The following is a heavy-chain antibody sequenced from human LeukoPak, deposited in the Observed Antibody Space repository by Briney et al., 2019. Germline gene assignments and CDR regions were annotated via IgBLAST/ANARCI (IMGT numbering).Heavy chain of an antibody. CDR1: GFTFSSYG. D-gene: IGHD3-10*01. CDR3: TRDSGSGSGSFDY. Sequence: PGGSLRLSCAASGFTFSSYGMHWVRQAPGKGLEWVAVISYDGSNKYYADSVRGRFTISRDNSKNTLYLQMNSLRAEDTAIYYCTRDSGSGSGSFDYWGQGTLVTVSP. CDR2: ISYDGSNK. J-gene: IGHJ4*02. V-gene: IGHV3-30*03.